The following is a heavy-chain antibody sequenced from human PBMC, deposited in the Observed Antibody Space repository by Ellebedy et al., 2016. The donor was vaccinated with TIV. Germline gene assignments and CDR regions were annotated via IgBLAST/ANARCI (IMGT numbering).Heavy chain of an antibody. V-gene: IGHV4-4*02. D-gene: IGHD3-10*01. Sequence: MPSETLSLTCAVSGASISSNNWWSWVRLPPGKGLEWIGEIYHSGTTNYSPSLMSRVTISVDKSNNLFSLKLSSVTAADTAVYFCARKWWGDSGRNYRDSWGQGTLVTVSS. CDR1: GASISSNNW. CDR2: IYHSGTT. J-gene: IGHJ4*02. CDR3: ARKWWGDSGRNYRDS.